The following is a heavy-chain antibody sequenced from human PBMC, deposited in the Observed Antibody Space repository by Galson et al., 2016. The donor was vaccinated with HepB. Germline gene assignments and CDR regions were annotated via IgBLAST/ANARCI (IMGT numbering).Heavy chain of an antibody. CDR1: GFTFSRYW. Sequence: SLRLSCAVSGFTFSRYWMHWVRQAPGKGLVWVAHTNNDGRTTTYADSVEGRFTISRDNAKNTVYLQMNSLRAEDTAVYYCAGDPGYDFWSGYISHNRFDFWGRGTLVTVSS. CDR3: AGDPGYDFWSGYISHNRFDF. D-gene: IGHD3-3*01. CDR2: TNNDGRTT. V-gene: IGHV3-74*03. J-gene: IGHJ4*02.